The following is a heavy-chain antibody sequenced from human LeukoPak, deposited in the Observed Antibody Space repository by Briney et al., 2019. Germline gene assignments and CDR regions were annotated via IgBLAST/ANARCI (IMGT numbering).Heavy chain of an antibody. CDR2: ITASGDRT. J-gene: IGHJ4*02. Sequence: GGSLRLSCAASGFTFSDYVMIWVRQAPGKGLEWVSGITASGDRTFYGDSVRGRFTMSRDNSKNTVYLQMNSLRVDNTAVYYCARRDIVVVVSASDYWGQGTLVTVSS. V-gene: IGHV3-23*01. CDR3: ARRDIVVVVSASDY. CDR1: GFTFSDYV. D-gene: IGHD2-15*01.